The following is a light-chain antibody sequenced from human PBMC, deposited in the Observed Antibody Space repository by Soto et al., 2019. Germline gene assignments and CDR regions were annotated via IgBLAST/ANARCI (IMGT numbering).Light chain of an antibody. CDR2: DVS. J-gene: IGLJ1*01. CDR1: SSDVGGYNY. Sequence: QSALTQPASLSGSPGQSITISCTGTSSDVGGYNYVSWYLQHPGKAPKLIIYDVSNRPSGVSNRFSGSKSGNTASLTISGLQAEDEADYYCSSYTSSSTPYVFGTGTKVTVL. V-gene: IGLV2-14*01. CDR3: SSYTSSSTPYV.